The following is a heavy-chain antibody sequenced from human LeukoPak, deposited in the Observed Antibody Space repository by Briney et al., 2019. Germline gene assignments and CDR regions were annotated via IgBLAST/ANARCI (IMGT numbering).Heavy chain of an antibody. CDR2: IYPGDSDT. V-gene: IGHV5-51*01. CDR1: GYSFTSYW. Sequence: GASLKISCKGSGYSFTSYWIGWVRQLPGKGLEWMGIIYPGDSDTRYSPSFQGQVTISADKSISTAYLQWSSLKASGTAMYYCARQISYSRIGYCSSTSCYDAFDIWGQGTMVTVSS. CDR3: ARQISYSRIGYCSSTSCYDAFDI. J-gene: IGHJ3*02. D-gene: IGHD2-2*01.